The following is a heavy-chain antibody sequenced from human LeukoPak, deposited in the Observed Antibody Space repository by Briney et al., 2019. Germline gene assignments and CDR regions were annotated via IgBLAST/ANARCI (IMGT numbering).Heavy chain of an antibody. CDR1: GGSISSGGYS. CDR3: ARGSIAAAGPFDY. D-gene: IGHD6-13*01. CDR2: IYHSGST. J-gene: IGHJ4*02. Sequence: SQTLSLTCAVSGGSISSGGYSWSWIRQPPGKGLEWIGYIYHSGSTYYNPSLKSRVTISVDRSKNQFSLKLSSVTAADTAVYYCARGSIAAAGPFDYWGQGTLVTVSS. V-gene: IGHV4-30-2*01.